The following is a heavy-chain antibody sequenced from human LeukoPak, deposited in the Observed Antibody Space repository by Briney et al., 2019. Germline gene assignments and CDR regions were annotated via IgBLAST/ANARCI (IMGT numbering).Heavy chain of an antibody. J-gene: IGHJ6*03. V-gene: IGHV1-2*02. CDR1: GYTFTGYY. CDR2: INPNSGGT. CDR3: ARDGYYDILTGYVYYYYMDV. D-gene: IGHD3-9*01. Sequence: ASVKVSCKASGYTFTGYYMHWVRQAPGQGLEWMGWINPNSGGTNYAQKFQGRVTMTRDTSISTAYMELSRLRSDDTAVYYCARDGYYDILTGYVYYYYMDVWGEGTTVTISS.